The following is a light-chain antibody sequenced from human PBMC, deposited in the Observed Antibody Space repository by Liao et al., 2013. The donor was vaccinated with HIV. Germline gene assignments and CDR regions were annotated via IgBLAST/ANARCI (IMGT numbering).Light chain of an antibody. V-gene: IGLV3-1*01. CDR1: TLGHKY. Sequence: YDLTQPPSVSVSPGQTASITCSGDTLGHKYISWYQQRPGQSPVLVIYQDTRRPSGIPERFSGSNSGNTATLTISETQPLDEADYFCQAWDSSADVVFGGGTKLTVL. CDR3: QAWDSSADVV. J-gene: IGLJ2*01. CDR2: QDT.